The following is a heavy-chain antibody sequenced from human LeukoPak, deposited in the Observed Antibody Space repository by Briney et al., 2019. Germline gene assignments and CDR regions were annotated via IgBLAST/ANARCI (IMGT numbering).Heavy chain of an antibody. CDR2: INPSGGGT. V-gene: IGHV1-46*01. CDR1: RYTFTSYY. J-gene: IGHJ4*02. D-gene: IGHD4-17*01. CDR3: ARGGTVLRPNSPYDY. Sequence: ASVKVSCKASRYTFTSYYMHWVRQAPGQGLEWMGIINPSGGGTSYAQKFQGRVTMTRDTSTSTVYMELSSLRSEDTAVYYCARGGTVLRPNSPYDYWGQGTLVTVSS.